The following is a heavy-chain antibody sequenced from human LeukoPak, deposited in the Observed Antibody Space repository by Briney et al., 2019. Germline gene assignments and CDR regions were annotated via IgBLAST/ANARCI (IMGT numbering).Heavy chain of an antibody. J-gene: IGHJ1*01. CDR2: IRQDGNEK. V-gene: IGHV3-7*01. Sequence: GGSLRLSCAASGFTFSSYAMSWVRQAPGKGLEWVANIRQDGNEKYYVDSVKGRFTISRDNTKNSLFLQMNSLRAEDTAVYYCATRGEYFQHWGQGTLVTVSS. CDR1: GFTFSSYA. CDR3: ATRGEYFQH.